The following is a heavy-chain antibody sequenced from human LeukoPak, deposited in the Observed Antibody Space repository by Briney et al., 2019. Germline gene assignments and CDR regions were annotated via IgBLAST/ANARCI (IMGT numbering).Heavy chain of an antibody. J-gene: IGHJ5*02. CDR2: ISSSSSTI. CDR1: GFTFSSYS. CDR3: AKDQYSSGWWFDP. Sequence: PGGSLRLSCAASGFTFSSYSMNWVRQAPGKGLEWVSYISSSSSTIYYADSVKGRFTISRDNSKNTLYLQMNSLRAEDTAVYYCAKDQYSSGWWFDPWGQGTLVTVSS. V-gene: IGHV3-48*01. D-gene: IGHD6-19*01.